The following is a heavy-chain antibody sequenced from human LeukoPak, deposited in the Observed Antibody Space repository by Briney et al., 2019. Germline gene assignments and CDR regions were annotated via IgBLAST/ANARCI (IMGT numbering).Heavy chain of an antibody. Sequence: GGSLRLSCAASGFTFSSYGMHWVRQAPGKGLEWVAVTSYDESNKYHADSVKGRFTISRDNSKNTLYLQMNSLRAEDTAVYYCAKPGIAVAGHGYYFDYWGQGTLVTVSS. CDR1: GFTFSSYG. CDR3: AKPGIAVAGHGYYFDY. CDR2: TSYDESNK. J-gene: IGHJ4*02. V-gene: IGHV3-30*18. D-gene: IGHD6-19*01.